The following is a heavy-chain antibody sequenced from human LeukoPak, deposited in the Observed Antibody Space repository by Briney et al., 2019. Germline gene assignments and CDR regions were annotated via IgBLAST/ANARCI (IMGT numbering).Heavy chain of an antibody. J-gene: IGHJ5*02. V-gene: IGHV3-11*01. Sequence: PGGSLRLSCAASGFTFSDYYMSWIRQAPGKGLEWVSYISSSGSIIYYADSVKGRFTISRDNSKNTLYLQMNSLRAEDTAVYYCAKGGVGATTQFDPWGQGTLVTVSS. CDR2: ISSSGSII. CDR3: AKGGVGATTQFDP. CDR1: GFTFSDYY. D-gene: IGHD1-26*01.